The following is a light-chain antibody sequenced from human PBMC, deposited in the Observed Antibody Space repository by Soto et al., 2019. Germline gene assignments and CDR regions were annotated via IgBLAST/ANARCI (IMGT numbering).Light chain of an antibody. CDR2: DAS. V-gene: IGKV1-5*01. CDR1: QSISSW. Sequence: DIQMTQSPSTLSASVGDRVTITCRASQSISSWLAWYQQKPGKAPNLLIYDASSLQSGVPSRFSGSGSGTEFTLTISSLQPDDFATYYCQQYDSYSPLTFGGGTKVEI. CDR3: QQYDSYSPLT. J-gene: IGKJ4*01.